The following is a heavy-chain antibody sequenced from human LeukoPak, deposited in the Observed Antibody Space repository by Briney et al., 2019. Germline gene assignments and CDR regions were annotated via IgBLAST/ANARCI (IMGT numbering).Heavy chain of an antibody. D-gene: IGHD6-25*01. CDR1: GGSISSYH. CDR2: MYSSGGS. J-gene: IGHJ4*02. Sequence: SETLSLTCTVSGGSISSYHWNWIRQAAGKGLEWIGRMYSSGGSTYYASLERRVFMSAGTSKNQFLLKVTSGTAADPTAYYFWSRRIAAGAIDYWGQGILVTVSS. CDR3: WSRRIAAGAIDY. V-gene: IGHV4-4*07.